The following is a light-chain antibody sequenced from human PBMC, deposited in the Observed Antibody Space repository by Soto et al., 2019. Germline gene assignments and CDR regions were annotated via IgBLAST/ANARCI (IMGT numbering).Light chain of an antibody. CDR2: TLS. J-gene: IGKJ2*01. CDR3: MQRIEFPYT. CDR1: QRLFDRDDGNTY. V-gene: IGKV2-40*01. Sequence: EIVLTLTPLSLPVTPGEPASISCRSSQRLFDRDDGNTYLDWYLQRPGQSPQLLIYTLSYRASGDPDRFSGTGSGTYFTLKISRLETEDIGVYYCMQRIEFPYTFGQGTKLEI.